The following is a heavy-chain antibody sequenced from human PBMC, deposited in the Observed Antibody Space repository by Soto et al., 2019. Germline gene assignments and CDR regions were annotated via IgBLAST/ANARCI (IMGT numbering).Heavy chain of an antibody. CDR2: IIPIFGTA. Sequence: SVKVSCKASGGTFSSYAISWVRQAPGQGLEWTGGIIPIFGTANYAQKFQGRVTITADESTSTAYMELSSLRSEDTAVYYCARVAGDTAMASMDVWGQGTTVTVSS. D-gene: IGHD5-18*01. CDR1: GGTFSSYA. J-gene: IGHJ6*02. V-gene: IGHV1-69*13. CDR3: ARVAGDTAMASMDV.